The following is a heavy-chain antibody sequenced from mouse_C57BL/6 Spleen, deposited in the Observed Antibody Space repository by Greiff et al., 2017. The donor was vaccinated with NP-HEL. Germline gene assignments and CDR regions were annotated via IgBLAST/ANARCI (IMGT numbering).Heavy chain of an antibody. Sequence: EVKLMESEGGLVQPGSSMKLSCTASGFTFSDYYMAWVRQVPEKGLEWVANINYDGSSTYYLDSLKSRFIISRDNAKNILYLQMSSLKSEDTATYYCARADGYYREFAYWGQGTLVTVSA. CDR1: GFTFSDYY. D-gene: IGHD2-3*01. CDR2: INYDGSST. J-gene: IGHJ3*01. CDR3: ARADGYYREFAY. V-gene: IGHV5-16*01.